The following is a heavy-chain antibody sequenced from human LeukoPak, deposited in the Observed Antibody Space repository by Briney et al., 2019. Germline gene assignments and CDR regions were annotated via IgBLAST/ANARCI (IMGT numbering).Heavy chain of an antibody. CDR1: GFTFSSYS. V-gene: IGHV3-21*01. Sequence: GGSLRLSCAASGFTFSSYSMNWVRQAPGKGLEWVSSISSSSYIYYADSVKGRFTISRDNAKNSLYLQMNSLRAEDTAVYYCARDFRDYYDSSGYYPPDAFDIWGQGTMVTVSS. CDR2: ISSSSYI. J-gene: IGHJ3*02. CDR3: ARDFRDYYDSSGYYPPDAFDI. D-gene: IGHD3-22*01.